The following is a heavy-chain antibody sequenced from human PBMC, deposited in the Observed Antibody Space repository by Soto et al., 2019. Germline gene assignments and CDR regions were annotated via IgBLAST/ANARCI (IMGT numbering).Heavy chain of an antibody. V-gene: IGHV1-69*01. CDR1: GGTFSSYA. CDR3: ARGTFVWDYGSGSYSRGIYYYGMDV. J-gene: IGHJ6*02. Sequence: QVQLVQSGAEVKKPGSSVKVSCKASGGTFSSYALSWVRQAPGQGLEWMGGIIPIFGTANYAQKFQGRVTITADESTSTAYMELSSLRSEDTAVYYCARGTFVWDYGSGSYSRGIYYYGMDVWGQGTTVTVSS. D-gene: IGHD3-10*01. CDR2: IIPIFGTA.